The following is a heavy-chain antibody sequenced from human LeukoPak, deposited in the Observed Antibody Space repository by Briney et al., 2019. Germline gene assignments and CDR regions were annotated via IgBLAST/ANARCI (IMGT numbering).Heavy chain of an antibody. CDR3: VRDFSNYVAFFDS. CDR1: GFTFRNHG. V-gene: IGHV3-30*02. D-gene: IGHD4-11*01. J-gene: IGHJ4*02. CDR2: IRYDELQD. Sequence: EGSLRLSCATSGFTFRNHGMHWVRQAPGKGLEWVAFIRYDELQDCYADSVRGRFTNSRDNSKSALYLQMGSLRPEDTAMYYCVRDFSNYVAFFDSWGQGVLVTVSS.